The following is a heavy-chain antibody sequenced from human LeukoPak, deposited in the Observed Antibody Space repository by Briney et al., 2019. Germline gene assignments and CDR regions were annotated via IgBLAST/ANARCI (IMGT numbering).Heavy chain of an antibody. CDR1: GGSISSYY. Sequence: SETLSLTCTVSGGSISSYYWSWIRKPAGKGLEWIGRIYTSGSTNYNPSLKSRVTMSVDTSKNQFSLKLSSVTAADTAVCYCARDLSWSGYFDYWGQGTLVTVSS. CDR2: IYTSGST. CDR3: ARDLSWSGYFDY. J-gene: IGHJ4*02. V-gene: IGHV4-4*07. D-gene: IGHD3-3*01.